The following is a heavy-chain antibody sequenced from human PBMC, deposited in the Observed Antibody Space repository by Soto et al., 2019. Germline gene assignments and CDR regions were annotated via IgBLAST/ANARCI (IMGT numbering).Heavy chain of an antibody. Sequence: PGGSLRLSCAASGFTFSSYSMNWVRQAPGKGLEWVSSISSSSSYIYYADSVKGRFTISRDNAKNSLYLQMNSLRAEDTAVYYCARAQRPPIVGANPLYYGMDVWGQGTTVTVSS. CDR1: GFTFSSYS. CDR2: ISSSSSYI. D-gene: IGHD1-26*01. J-gene: IGHJ6*02. CDR3: ARAQRPPIVGANPLYYGMDV. V-gene: IGHV3-21*01.